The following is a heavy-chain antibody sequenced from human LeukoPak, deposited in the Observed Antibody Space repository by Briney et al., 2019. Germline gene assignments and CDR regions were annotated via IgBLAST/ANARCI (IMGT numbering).Heavy chain of an antibody. CDR3: AREYYYGSGSYPPHFDY. V-gene: IGHV1-2*02. CDR1: GYTFTGYY. J-gene: IGHJ4*02. CDR2: INPNSGGT. D-gene: IGHD3-10*01. Sequence: ASVKVSCKASGYTFTGYYMHWVRQAPGQGLEWMGWINPNSGGTNYAQKFQGRVTMTRDTSISTAYMELSRLRSDDTAVYHCAREYYYGSGSYPPHFDYWGQGTLVTVSS.